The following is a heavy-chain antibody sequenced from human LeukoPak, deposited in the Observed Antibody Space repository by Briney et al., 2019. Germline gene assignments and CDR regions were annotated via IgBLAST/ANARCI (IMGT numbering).Heavy chain of an antibody. D-gene: IGHD3-22*01. V-gene: IGHV4-34*01. J-gene: IGHJ4*02. CDR3: ARDVYYYDSSGIYYFDY. CDR1: GGSFSGYY. Sequence: SETLSLTCAVYGGSFSGYYWSWIRQPPGKGLEWIGEINHSGSTNYNPSLKSRVTMSVDTSKNQFSLKLSSVTAADTAVYYCARDVYYYDSSGIYYFDYWGQGTLVTVSS. CDR2: INHSGST.